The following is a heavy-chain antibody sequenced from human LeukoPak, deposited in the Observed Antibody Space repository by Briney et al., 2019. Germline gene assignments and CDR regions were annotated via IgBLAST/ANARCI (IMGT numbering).Heavy chain of an antibody. CDR2: IHPYNGDT. CDR1: GYTFSGSGWY. CDR3: ARDGPAQMVEFDF. D-gene: IGHD3-10*01. Sequence: ASVKVSCKASGYTFSGSGWYLYWLRQAPGQGLECLGWIHPYNGDTAYAQKFQGRVAMTSDTSISTAYMGLSRLRPGDTAVYYCARDGPAQMVEFDFWGQGTLVTLSS. J-gene: IGHJ4*02. V-gene: IGHV1-2*02.